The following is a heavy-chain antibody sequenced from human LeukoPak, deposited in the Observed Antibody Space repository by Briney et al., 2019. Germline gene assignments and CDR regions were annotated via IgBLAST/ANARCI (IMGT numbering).Heavy chain of an antibody. CDR2: INAGNGNT. V-gene: IGHV1-3*01. Sequence: ASVKVSCKASGYTFTSYAMHWVRQAPGQRLEWMGWINAGNGNTKYSQKFQGRVTITRDTSASTAYMELSSLRSEDTAVYYCARTYYDSSGRLNWFDPWGQGTLVTVSS. D-gene: IGHD3-22*01. CDR3: ARTYYDSSGRLNWFDP. J-gene: IGHJ5*02. CDR1: GYTFTSYA.